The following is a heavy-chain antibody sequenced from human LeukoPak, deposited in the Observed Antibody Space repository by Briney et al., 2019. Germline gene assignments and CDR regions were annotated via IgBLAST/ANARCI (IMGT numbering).Heavy chain of an antibody. J-gene: IGHJ4*02. CDR1: GGTFSSYA. V-gene: IGHV1-69*06. CDR3: ARESMVRGVIRGLNDY. D-gene: IGHD3-10*01. CDR2: IIPIFGTA. Sequence: SVKVSCKASGGTFSSYAISWVRQAPGQGLEWMGGIIPIFGTANYAQKFQGRVTITADKSTSTAYMELRSLRSDDTAVYYCARESMVRGVIRGLNDYWGQGTLVTVSS.